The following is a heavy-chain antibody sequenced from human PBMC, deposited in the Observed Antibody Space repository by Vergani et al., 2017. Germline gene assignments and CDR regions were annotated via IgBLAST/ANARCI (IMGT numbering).Heavy chain of an antibody. Sequence: EVQLVPSGAEVKKPGESLTISCKGSGYSFTSYWIGWVRQMPGKGLEWMGIIYPGDPDTRYSPSFQGQVTISADQSISTAYRQWSSLKASDTAMYYCARVDSSSRWWYFALWGRGTLVTVSS. J-gene: IGHJ2*01. CDR3: ARVDSSSRWWYFAL. D-gene: IGHD6-13*01. CDR2: IYPGDPDT. CDR1: GYSFTSYW. V-gene: IGHV5-51*01.